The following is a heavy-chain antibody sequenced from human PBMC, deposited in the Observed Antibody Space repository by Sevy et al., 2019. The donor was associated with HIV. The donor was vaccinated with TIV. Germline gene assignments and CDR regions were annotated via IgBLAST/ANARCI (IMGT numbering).Heavy chain of an antibody. CDR3: ARKYDSSGYFDY. CDR1: GFTFSTYG. D-gene: IGHD3-22*01. J-gene: IGHJ4*02. V-gene: IGHV3-33*01. CDR2: IWFDGSNE. Sequence: GGSLRLSCAAPGFTFSTYGMHWVRQAPGKGLEWLAVIWFDGSNEYYADSVKGRFTISRDIAKNTLHLQLNTLRAEDTAIYYCARKYDSSGYFDYWGQGTLVTVSS.